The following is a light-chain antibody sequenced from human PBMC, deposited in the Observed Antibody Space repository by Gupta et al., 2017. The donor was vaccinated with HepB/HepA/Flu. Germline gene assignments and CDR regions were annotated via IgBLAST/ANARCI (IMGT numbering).Light chain of an antibody. CDR1: NIGSKS. CDR3: QVGDRSSDQVV. CDR2: DDS. Sequence: SSVLTQPPSVSVAPGKTARITCGGNNIGSKSVHWYPQKPGQAPVLVVYDDSDRPAGIPERFSGSNSGNTATLTISRVEAGDEADYYCQVGDRSSDQVVFGGGTKLTVL. V-gene: IGLV3-21*03. J-gene: IGLJ2*01.